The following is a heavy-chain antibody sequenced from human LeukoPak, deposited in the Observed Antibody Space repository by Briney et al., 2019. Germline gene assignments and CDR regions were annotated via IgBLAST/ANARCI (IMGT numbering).Heavy chain of an antibody. Sequence: SDTLSLTCTVSGGSISSYYWSWIRQPPGKGLEWIGYIYYSGSTSYNPSLESRVTISVDTSKNQFSLKLSSVTAADTAVYYCARVGDSGYDFDYWGQGTLVTVSS. J-gene: IGHJ4*02. D-gene: IGHD5-12*01. CDR3: ARVGDSGYDFDY. V-gene: IGHV4-59*07. CDR2: IYYSGST. CDR1: GGSISSYY.